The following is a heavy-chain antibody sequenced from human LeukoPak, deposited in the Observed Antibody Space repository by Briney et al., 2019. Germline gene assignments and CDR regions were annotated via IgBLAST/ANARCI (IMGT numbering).Heavy chain of an antibody. V-gene: IGHV3-23*01. CDR2: ISGSGGST. D-gene: IGHD3-16*02. CDR1: GFTFSSYG. J-gene: IGHJ4*02. Sequence: GGTLRLSCAASGFTFSSYGMSWVRQAPGKGLEWVSAISGSGGSTYYADSVKGRFTISRDNSKSTLYLQMNSLRAEDTAVYYCAKYMHDYVWGSYRSPGYWGQGTLVTVSS. CDR3: AKYMHDYVWGSYRSPGY.